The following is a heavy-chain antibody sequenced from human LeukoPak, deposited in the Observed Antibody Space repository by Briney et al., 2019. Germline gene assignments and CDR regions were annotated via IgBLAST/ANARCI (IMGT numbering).Heavy chain of an antibody. J-gene: IGHJ4*02. Sequence: SETLFLTCTVSGGSISSSSYYWGWIRQPPGKGPEWIGSIYYSGSTYYNPSLKSRVTISVDTSKNQFSLKLSSVTAADTAVYYCARGWTAGIAAHWGQGTLVTVSS. CDR2: IYYSGST. CDR3: ARGWTAGIAAH. CDR1: GGSISSSSYY. D-gene: IGHD6-13*01. V-gene: IGHV4-39*07.